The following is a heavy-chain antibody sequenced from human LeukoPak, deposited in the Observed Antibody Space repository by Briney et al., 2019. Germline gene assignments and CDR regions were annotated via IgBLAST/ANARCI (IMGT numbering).Heavy chain of an antibody. V-gene: IGHV3-23*01. CDR2: ISASGGST. D-gene: IGHD3-10*01. J-gene: IGHJ2*01. Sequence: GGSLRLSCAASGFTFSNYAMSWVRQAPGKGLEWVSAISASGGSTYYADSVKGRFTISRDNSKNTLYLQMNSLRAGDTAIYYCAKIGVIGNWYYDVWGRGTLVTVSS. CDR1: GFTFSNYA. CDR3: AKIGVIGNWYYDV.